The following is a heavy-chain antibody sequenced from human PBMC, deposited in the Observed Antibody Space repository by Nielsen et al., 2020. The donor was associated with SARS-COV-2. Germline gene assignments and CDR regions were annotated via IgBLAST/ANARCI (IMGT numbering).Heavy chain of an antibody. CDR1: GFTFSSYS. Sequence: GGSLRLSCAASGFTFSSYSMNWVRQAPGKGLEWVSYISSSSSTIYYADSVKGRFTISRDNAKNSLYLQMNSLSDEDTAVYYCARAYGSGSYYEFDPWGQGTLVTVSS. J-gene: IGHJ5*02. CDR2: ISSSSSTI. D-gene: IGHD3-10*01. CDR3: ARAYGSGSYYEFDP. V-gene: IGHV3-48*02.